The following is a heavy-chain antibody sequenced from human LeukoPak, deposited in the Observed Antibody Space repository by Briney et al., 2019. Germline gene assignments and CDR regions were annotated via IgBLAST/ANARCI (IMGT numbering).Heavy chain of an antibody. CDR1: GFTFSTYW. Sequence: PGGSLRLSCVASGFTFSTYWIHWVRQAPGKGLVWVSRINSDGHSTDYADSVKGRFSISRDNAKNTVYLQMNSLRVEDTAVYYCVRGGVDYWGQGTLVTVSS. CDR2: INSDGHST. CDR3: VRGGVDY. J-gene: IGHJ4*02. D-gene: IGHD3-16*01. V-gene: IGHV3-74*01.